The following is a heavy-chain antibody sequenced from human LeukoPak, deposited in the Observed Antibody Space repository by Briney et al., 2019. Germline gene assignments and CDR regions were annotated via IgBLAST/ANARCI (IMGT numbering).Heavy chain of an antibody. CDR2: IYYSGST. J-gene: IGHJ4*02. CDR1: GGSISSGGYY. V-gene: IGHV4-31*03. CDR3: ARYDYGDYYFDY. Sequence: SQTLSLTCTVSGGSISSGGYYWSWIRQHPGTGLEWIGYIYYSGSTYYNPSLKSRVTISVDTSKNQFSLKLSSVTAADTAVYYCARYDYGDYYFDYWGQGTLVTVSS. D-gene: IGHD4-17*01.